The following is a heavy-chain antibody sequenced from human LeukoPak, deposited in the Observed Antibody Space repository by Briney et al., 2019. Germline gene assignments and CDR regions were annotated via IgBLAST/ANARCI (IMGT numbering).Heavy chain of an antibody. CDR2: INHSGST. Sequence: SETLSLTCAVYGGSFSGYYWSWIRQPPGKGLEWIGKINHSGSTNYNPSLKSRVTISVDTSKNQFSLKLSSVTAADTAVYYCATGIAARFFDYWGQGTLVTVSS. D-gene: IGHD6-6*01. J-gene: IGHJ4*02. CDR1: GGSFSGYY. V-gene: IGHV4-34*01. CDR3: ATGIAARFFDY.